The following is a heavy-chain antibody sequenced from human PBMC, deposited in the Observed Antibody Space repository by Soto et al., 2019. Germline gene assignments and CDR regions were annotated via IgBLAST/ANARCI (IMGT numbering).Heavy chain of an antibody. CDR3: GKDHLIGHGTNYFDY. D-gene: IGHD2-21*01. J-gene: IGHJ4*02. CDR2: ISGSGVST. V-gene: IGHV3-23*01. CDR1: GFIFSNYA. Sequence: GGSLRLSCAASGFIFSNYAMSWVRQAPGKGLEWVSGISGSGVSTYYADSVKGRFTISRDNSKNMLYLQMNSLRADDTAVYYCGKDHLIGHGTNYFDYWGQGTLVTVSS.